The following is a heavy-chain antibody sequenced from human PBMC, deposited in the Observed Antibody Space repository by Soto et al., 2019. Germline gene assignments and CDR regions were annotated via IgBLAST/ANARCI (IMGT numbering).Heavy chain of an antibody. J-gene: IGHJ4*02. D-gene: IGHD1-7*01. CDR3: ASPRWNYIY. CDR2: MNDSGST. CDR1: GGSFSGYY. Sequence: QVQLQQWGAGLLKPSETLSLTCAVSGGSFSGYYWSWIRQPPGKGLEWIGEMNDSGSTKYNAPLESRVAISVATSKGHFSLTLTSVTAADTAVYYCASPRWNYIYWGQGTLVAVSS. V-gene: IGHV4-34*01.